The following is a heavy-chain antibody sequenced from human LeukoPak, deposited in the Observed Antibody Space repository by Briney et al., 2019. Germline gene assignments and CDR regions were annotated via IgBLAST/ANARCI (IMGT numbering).Heavy chain of an antibody. D-gene: IGHD6-19*01. J-gene: IGHJ4*02. CDR3: AGTPPYASGWSKGGLDY. V-gene: IGHV4-4*02. Sequence: SGTLSLTCAVSGGAIRSNNWWSWVRQPPGKGLEWIGEIYHSGNTNYNPSLKSRVTISVDKSKSQFSLILRSVTAADTAVYYCAGTPPYASGWSKGGLDYWGQGSLVTVSS. CDR2: IYHSGNT. CDR1: GGAIRSNNW.